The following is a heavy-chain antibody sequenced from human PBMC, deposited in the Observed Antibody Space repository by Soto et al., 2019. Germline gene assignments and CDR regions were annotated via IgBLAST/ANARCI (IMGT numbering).Heavy chain of an antibody. J-gene: IGHJ4*02. CDR1: GDSISSGYH. CDR3: ARDLESPGLVRGEWDY. Sequence: SETLSLTCAVSGDSISSGYHWAWIRQPPGKGLEWVASIYHSGTTYYNPSLTSRVTISVDTSKNQFSLKLSSVTAADSAVYYCARDLESPGLVRGEWDYWGQGTLVTVSS. CDR2: IYHSGTT. V-gene: IGHV4-38-2*02. D-gene: IGHD3-10*01.